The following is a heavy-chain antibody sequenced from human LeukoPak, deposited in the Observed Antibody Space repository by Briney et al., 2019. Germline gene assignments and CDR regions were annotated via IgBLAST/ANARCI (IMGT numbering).Heavy chain of an antibody. J-gene: IGHJ5*02. CDR3: ARSDIVATITDWFDP. Sequence: SVKVSCKASGGTFSSYAISWVRQAPGQGLEWMGRIIHIFGTANYAQKFQGRVTITTDESTSTAYMELSSLRSEDTAVYYCARSDIVATITDWFDPWGQGTLVTVSS. CDR2: IIHIFGTA. V-gene: IGHV1-69*05. D-gene: IGHD5-12*01. CDR1: GGTFSSYA.